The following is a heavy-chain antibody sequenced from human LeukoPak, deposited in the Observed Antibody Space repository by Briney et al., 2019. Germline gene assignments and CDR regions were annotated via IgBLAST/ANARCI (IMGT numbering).Heavy chain of an antibody. J-gene: IGHJ4*02. CDR3: AREYSSSSSFDY. CDR2: INPNSAGT. V-gene: IGHV1-2*02. CDR1: GYTFTGYY. Sequence: ASVKVSCKASGYTFTGYYIHWVRQAPGQWLEWVGWINPNSAGTRYAQKFQGRVTMSRDTSIATAYMELSSLRSDDTAVYYCAREYSSSSSFDYWGQGTLVTVSS. D-gene: IGHD6-6*01.